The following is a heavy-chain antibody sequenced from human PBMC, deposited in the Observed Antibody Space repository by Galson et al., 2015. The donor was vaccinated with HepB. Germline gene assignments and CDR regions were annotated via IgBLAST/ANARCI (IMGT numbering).Heavy chain of an antibody. CDR1: GYTFTGYY. CDR3: ARDGGYQLPIYIDY. D-gene: IGHD2-2*01. Sequence: SVKVSCKASGYTFTGYYMHWVRQAPGQGLEWMGWINPNSGGTNYAQKFQGWVTMTRDTSISTAYMELSRLRSDDTAVYYCARDGGYQLPIYIDYWGQGTLVTVSS. J-gene: IGHJ4*02. CDR2: INPNSGGT. V-gene: IGHV1-2*04.